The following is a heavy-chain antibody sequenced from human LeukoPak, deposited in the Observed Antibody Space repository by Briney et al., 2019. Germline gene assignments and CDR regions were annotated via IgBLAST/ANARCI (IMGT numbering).Heavy chain of an antibody. CDR2: ISYDGSNK. J-gene: IGHJ3*02. CDR1: GFTFSSYG. Sequence: GRSLRLSCAASGFTFSSYGMHWVRQAPGKGLEWVAVISYDGSNKYYADSVKGRFTISRDNSKNTLYLQMNSLRAEDTAVYYCAKDSGDSSGWYNGFDIWGQGTMVTVSS. V-gene: IGHV3-30*18. D-gene: IGHD6-19*01. CDR3: AKDSGDSSGWYNGFDI.